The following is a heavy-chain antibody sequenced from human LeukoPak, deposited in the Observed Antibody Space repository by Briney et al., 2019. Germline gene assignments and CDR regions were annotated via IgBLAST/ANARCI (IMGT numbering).Heavy chain of an antibody. CDR3: ARAGALDAFDI. J-gene: IGHJ3*02. V-gene: IGHV3-21*01. CDR1: GFTLSRYS. Sequence: KPGGSLRLSCAASGFTLSRYSMNSVRQAPGKGLEWVSSISSSSSYIYYGDSAKGRFTISRDNAKNSLYLQIISLRAEDTAVYYCARAGALDAFDIWGQGTMVTVSS. D-gene: IGHD3-10*01. CDR2: ISSSSSYI.